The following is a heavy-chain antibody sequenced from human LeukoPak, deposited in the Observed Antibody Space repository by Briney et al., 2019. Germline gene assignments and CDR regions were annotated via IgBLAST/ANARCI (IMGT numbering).Heavy chain of an antibody. CDR3: ARSPRADYDFWSGYLYYYYMDV. J-gene: IGHJ6*03. Sequence: GASVKVSCKASGYTFTSYDINWVRHATGQGLEWMGWMNPNSGNTGYAQKFQGRVTITRNTSISTAYMELSSLRSEDTAVYYCARSPRADYDFWSGYLYYYYMDVWGKGTTVTVSS. V-gene: IGHV1-8*03. D-gene: IGHD3-3*01. CDR2: MNPNSGNT. CDR1: GYTFTSYD.